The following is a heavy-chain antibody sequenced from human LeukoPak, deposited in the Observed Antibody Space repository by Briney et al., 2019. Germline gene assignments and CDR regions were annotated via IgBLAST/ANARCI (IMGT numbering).Heavy chain of an antibody. Sequence: GGSLRLSCAVSGFTFSSYGMHWVRQAPGKGLEWVAVISYDGSNKYYADSVKGRFTISRDNSKNTLYLQMNSLRAGDTAVYYCAKDRRLGYCSGGSCYLDYWGQGTLVTVSS. CDR3: AKDRRLGYCSGGSCYLDY. D-gene: IGHD2-15*01. CDR1: GFTFSSYG. J-gene: IGHJ4*02. V-gene: IGHV3-30*18. CDR2: ISYDGSNK.